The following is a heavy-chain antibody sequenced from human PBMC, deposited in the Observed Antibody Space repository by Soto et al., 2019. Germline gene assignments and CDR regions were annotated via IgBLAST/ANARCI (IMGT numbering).Heavy chain of an antibody. CDR2: IKGDGSDK. CDR1: GFSFSNYW. Sequence: CSLRLSCAASGFSFSNYWMNWVRQAPGKGLEWVANIKGDGSDKYYVDSVKGRFTISRDNAGNSLHLQMNSLRADDTAVYYCARQRWGLFDYWREGTPVTVSS. CDR3: ARQRWGLFDY. J-gene: IGHJ4*02. V-gene: IGHV3-7*03. D-gene: IGHD2-21*01.